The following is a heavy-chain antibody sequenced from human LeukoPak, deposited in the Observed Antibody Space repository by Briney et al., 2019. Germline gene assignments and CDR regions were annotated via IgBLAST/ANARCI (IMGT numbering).Heavy chain of an antibody. CDR2: IKQDGSEK. Sequence: GGSLRLSCAASGFTFSSYWMSWVRQAPGKGLEWVANIKQDGSEKYYVDSVKGRFTISRDNAKNSLYLQMNSLRAEDTAVYYCARIGVHIAGPYYMDVWGKGTTVTISS. CDR3: ARIGVHIAGPYYMDV. CDR1: GFTFSSYW. D-gene: IGHD6-13*01. J-gene: IGHJ6*03. V-gene: IGHV3-7*01.